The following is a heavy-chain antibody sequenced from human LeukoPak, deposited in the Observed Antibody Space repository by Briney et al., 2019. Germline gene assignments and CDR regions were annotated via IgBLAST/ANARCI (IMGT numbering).Heavy chain of an antibody. Sequence: ASVKVSCKVSGYTLTELSMHWVRQAPGKGLEWMGGFDPEDGETIYAQKFQGRVTMTEDTSTDTAYMGLSSLRSEDTAVYYCATVSSGGVGPDYWGQGTLVTVCS. CDR2: FDPEDGET. J-gene: IGHJ4*02. CDR1: GYTLTELS. D-gene: IGHD6-19*01. CDR3: ATVSSGGVGPDY. V-gene: IGHV1-24*01.